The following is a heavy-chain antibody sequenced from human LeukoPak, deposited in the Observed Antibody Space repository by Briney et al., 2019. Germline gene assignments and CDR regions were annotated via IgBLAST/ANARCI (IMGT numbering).Heavy chain of an antibody. CDR1: GGSISSSSYY. D-gene: IGHD6-6*01. V-gene: IGHV4-39*01. J-gene: IGHJ4*02. CDR2: IYYSGST. Sequence: SETLSLTCTVSGGSISSSSYYWGWIRQPPGKGLEWIGSIYYSGSTYYNPSLKSRVTISVDTSKNQFSLKLSSVTAADTAVYYCARRRVVARLPFDYWGQGTLVTVSS. CDR3: ARRRVVARLPFDY.